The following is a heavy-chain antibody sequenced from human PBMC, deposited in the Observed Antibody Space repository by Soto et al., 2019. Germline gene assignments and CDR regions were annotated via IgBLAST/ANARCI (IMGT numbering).Heavy chain of an antibody. D-gene: IGHD2-21*02. CDR1: GGTFSSYA. CDR2: IIPIFGTA. J-gene: IGHJ5*02. CDR3: VASVVVTATNNWFDP. Sequence: SAKVSCKASGGTFSSYAISWVRQAPGQGLEWMGGIIPIFGTANYAQKFQGRVTITADESTSTASMELSSLRSEDTAVYYCVASVVVTATNNWFDPWGQGTLVTVS. V-gene: IGHV1-69*13.